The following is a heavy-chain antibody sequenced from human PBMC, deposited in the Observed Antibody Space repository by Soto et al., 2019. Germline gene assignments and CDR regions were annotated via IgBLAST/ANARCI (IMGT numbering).Heavy chain of an antibody. Sequence: QITLKESGPTLVKPTQTLTLTCTFSGFSLTTTGVGVGWIRQPPGKALEWLAIIYWDEDKRYSPSLKSRLTXTXATSKNQVVLTMTNMDPVDTATYYCGHSGGYRIIDYWGQGTLVTVSS. J-gene: IGHJ4*02. CDR1: GFSLTTTGVG. CDR3: GHSGGYRIIDY. D-gene: IGHD2-15*01. CDR2: IYWDEDK. V-gene: IGHV2-5*02.